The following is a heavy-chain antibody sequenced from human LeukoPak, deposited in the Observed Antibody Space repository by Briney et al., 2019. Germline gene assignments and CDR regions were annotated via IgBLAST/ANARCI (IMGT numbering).Heavy chain of an antibody. CDR1: GFTFSDFG. Sequence: GGSLRLSCAASGFTFSDFGMHWVRQAPGKGLEWVAFIRYDGTDKNYADSVKGRFTISRDNSKNTLYLQMNSLRAEDTAVFYCAKCRDDNYFDYWGQGALVTVSS. CDR2: IRYDGTDK. J-gene: IGHJ4*02. D-gene: IGHD5-24*01. CDR3: AKCRDDNYFDY. V-gene: IGHV3-30*02.